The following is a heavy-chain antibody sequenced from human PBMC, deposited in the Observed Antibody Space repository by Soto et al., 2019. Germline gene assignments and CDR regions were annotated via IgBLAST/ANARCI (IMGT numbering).Heavy chain of an antibody. D-gene: IGHD1-26*01. Sequence: QVQLQESGPGLVKPSETLSLTCSVSGGSVNNNKYYWSWIRQPPGKGLEWIGYMYYGGSTDYNPSLKNRVTLSIATSKNQFSLSLTSVTAADTAVYYCAVEQWDWVDPWGQGTLVTVSS. V-gene: IGHV4-61*01. CDR1: GGSVNNNKYY. CDR3: AVEQWDWVDP. J-gene: IGHJ5*02. CDR2: MYYGGST.